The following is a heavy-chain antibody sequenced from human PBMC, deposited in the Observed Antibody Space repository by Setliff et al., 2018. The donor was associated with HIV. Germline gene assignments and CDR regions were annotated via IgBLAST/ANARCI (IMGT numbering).Heavy chain of an antibody. J-gene: IGHJ4*02. V-gene: IGHV4-61*09. CDR2: IYTSGST. D-gene: IGHD3-22*01. CDR3: ARFAYYSDSGGYYHH. CDR1: GGSISSGSYY. Sequence: SETLSLTCTVSGGSISSGSYYWSWIRQPAGKGLEWIGHIYTSGSTNYNPSLKSRVTMSVDTSKNQFSLKLSSVTAADTAVYYCARFAYYSDSGGYYHHWGQGALVTVSS.